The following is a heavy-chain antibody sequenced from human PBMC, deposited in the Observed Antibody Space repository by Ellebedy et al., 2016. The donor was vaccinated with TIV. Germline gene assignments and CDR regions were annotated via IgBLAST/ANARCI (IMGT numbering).Heavy chain of an antibody. D-gene: IGHD2-21*02. CDR3: ARNRGYCGGDCYSSLDGMDI. CDR2: IWYDGSIK. CDR1: RFSFSSYG. J-gene: IGHJ6*02. V-gene: IGHV3-33*08. Sequence: GESLKISCTASRFSFSSYGMHWVRQAPGKGLEWVAVIWYDGSIKYHADSVKGRFTISRDNSNNTLYLQMNSLRADDTAVYYCARNRGYCGGDCYSSLDGMDIWGQGTTVTVSS.